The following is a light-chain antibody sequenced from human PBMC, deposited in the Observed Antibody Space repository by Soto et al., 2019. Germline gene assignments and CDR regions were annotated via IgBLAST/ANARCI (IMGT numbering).Light chain of an antibody. V-gene: IGKV3-15*01. CDR2: GAS. Sequence: ETVMTQAPATLSVSPGERATLSCRASQSISTNLAWYQHKPGQAPRLLIYGASTRATGIPARFSGSGSGTEFTLTISSLQSEDFAVYYCQQRSNWPPYTFGQGTKLEIK. CDR1: QSISTN. J-gene: IGKJ2*01. CDR3: QQRSNWPPYT.